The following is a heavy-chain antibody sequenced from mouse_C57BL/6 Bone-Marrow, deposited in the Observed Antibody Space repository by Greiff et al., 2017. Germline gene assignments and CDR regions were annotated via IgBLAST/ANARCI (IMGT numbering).Heavy chain of an antibody. CDR1: GYTFTSYN. J-gene: IGHJ4*01. Sequence: LQQSGAELVRPGASVKMSCKASGYTFTSYNMHWVKQTPRKGLEWIGAIYPGNGDTSYNQKFKGKATLTVDKSSSTAYMQLSSLTSEDSAVYFCARSSNLWAMDYWGQGTSVTVSS. V-gene: IGHV1-12*01. CDR3: ARSSNLWAMDY. D-gene: IGHD1-1*02. CDR2: IYPGNGDT.